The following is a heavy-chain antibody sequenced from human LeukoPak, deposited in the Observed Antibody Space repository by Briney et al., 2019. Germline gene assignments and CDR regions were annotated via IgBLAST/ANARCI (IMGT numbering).Heavy chain of an antibody. Sequence: PSETLSLTCAVSGYSISSGYYWGCIRQPPGKGLEWIGSIYYSGSTHYNPSINSRVTISIDVSKNHFSLKLSSVTAADTAVYYCARVGAGWSGSYYFDYWGQGTLVTVSS. CDR2: IYYSGST. CDR3: ARVGAGWSGSYYFDY. D-gene: IGHD1-26*01. J-gene: IGHJ4*02. CDR1: GYSISSGYY. V-gene: IGHV4-38-2*01.